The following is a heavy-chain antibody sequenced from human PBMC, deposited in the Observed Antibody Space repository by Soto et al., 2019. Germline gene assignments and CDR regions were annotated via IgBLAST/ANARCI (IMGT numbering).Heavy chain of an antibody. CDR1: GGTFSSYA. CDR2: IIPIFGTA. Sequence: GASVKVSCKASGGTFSSYAISWVRQAPGQGLEWMGGIIPIFGTANYAQKFQGRVTITADESTSTAYMELSSLRSEDTAVYYCAREGGGYEIRGYYYYGLDVWGQGTTVTVSS. J-gene: IGHJ6*02. D-gene: IGHD5-12*01. CDR3: AREGGGYEIRGYYYYGLDV. V-gene: IGHV1-69*13.